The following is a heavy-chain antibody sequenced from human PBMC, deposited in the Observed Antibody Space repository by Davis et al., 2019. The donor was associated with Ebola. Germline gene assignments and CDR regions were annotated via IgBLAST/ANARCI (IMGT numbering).Heavy chain of an antibody. CDR2: ISSNGGNT. CDR3: VTQPRYTAMVKFYDY. Sequence: GGSLRLSCPASGFTFSSYAMHWVRQAPGKGLEYVSAISSNGGNTYYADSVKGRFTISRDNSKNTLYLQMSSLRAEDTAVYYCVTQPRYTAMVKFYDYWGQGTLVTVSS. J-gene: IGHJ4*02. D-gene: IGHD5-18*01. CDR1: GFTFSSYA. V-gene: IGHV3-64D*08.